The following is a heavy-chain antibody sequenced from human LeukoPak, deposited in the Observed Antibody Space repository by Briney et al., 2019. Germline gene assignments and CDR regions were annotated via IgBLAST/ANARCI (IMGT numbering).Heavy chain of an antibody. J-gene: IGHJ6*02. CDR1: GFTFSSYA. Sequence: GESLRLSCAASGFTFSSYAMAWVRQAPGKGLEWVSTIGSSAGTTLYADSVKGRFTISRDNSKNTLYLQINSLRAEDTALYHCARNNGMDVWGQGTTVIVSS. CDR3: ARNNGMDV. V-gene: IGHV3-23*01. CDR2: IGSSAGTT.